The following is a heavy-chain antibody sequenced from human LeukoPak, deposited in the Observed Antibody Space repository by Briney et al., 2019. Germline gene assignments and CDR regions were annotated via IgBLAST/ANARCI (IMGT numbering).Heavy chain of an antibody. CDR1: GFTFSSYV. CDR3: ATRTSFATKYSGSYGLGAFDI. J-gene: IGHJ3*02. Sequence: GGSLRLSCAASGFTFSSYVMSWVRQAPGKGLEWVSYISSSSSYTNYADSVKGRFTISRDNAKNSLYLQMNSLRAEDTAVYYCATRTSFATKYSGSYGLGAFDIWGQGTMVTVSS. CDR2: ISSSSSYT. D-gene: IGHD1-26*01. V-gene: IGHV3-11*03.